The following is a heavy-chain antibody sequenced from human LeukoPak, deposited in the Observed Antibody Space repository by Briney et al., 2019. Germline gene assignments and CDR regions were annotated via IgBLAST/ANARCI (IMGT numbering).Heavy chain of an antibody. CDR1: GGSFSGYY. J-gene: IGHJ4*02. D-gene: IGHD4-17*01. Sequence: SATLSLTCAVYGGSFSGYYWSWICQPPGKGLEWIGEINHSGSTNYNPSLKSRVTISVDTSKNQFSLKLSSVTAADTAVYYCARPIGDYGGGFDYWGQGTLVTVSS. CDR2: INHSGST. V-gene: IGHV4-34*01. CDR3: ARPIGDYGGGFDY.